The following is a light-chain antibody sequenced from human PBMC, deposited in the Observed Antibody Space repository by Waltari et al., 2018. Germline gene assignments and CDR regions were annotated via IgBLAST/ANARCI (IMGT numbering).Light chain of an antibody. V-gene: IGKV3-15*01. CDR3: QQYNDWPRT. Sequence: EIVMTQSPATLSVSPGESATLSCRASQSVSSNLAWYQQKPGQSPRLLIYGASTRATGIAARFSGSGSGTEFTLTISSLQSEDFALYYCQQYNDWPRTFGQGTKVEI. CDR2: GAS. CDR1: QSVSSN. J-gene: IGKJ1*01.